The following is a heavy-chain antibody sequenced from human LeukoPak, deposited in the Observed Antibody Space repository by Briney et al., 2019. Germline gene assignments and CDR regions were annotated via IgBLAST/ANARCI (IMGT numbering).Heavy chain of an antibody. V-gene: IGHV3-74*01. CDR1: GFTFSSYW. CDR3: ARGPRLEAFDI. Sequence: GGSLRLSCAASGFTFSSYWMHWVRQAPGKGLVWVSRINSDGSSTSYADSVKGRFTISRDNADNSLFLQMNSMRAEDTALYYCARGPRLEAFDIWGRGTMVTVSS. CDR2: INSDGSST. J-gene: IGHJ3*02. D-gene: IGHD3-16*01.